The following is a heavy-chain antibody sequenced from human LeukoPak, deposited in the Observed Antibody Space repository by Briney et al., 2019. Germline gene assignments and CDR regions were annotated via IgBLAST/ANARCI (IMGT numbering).Heavy chain of an antibody. V-gene: IGHV3-48*01. Sequence: PGGSLRLSCAASGFTFSSYSMNWVRQAPGKGLEWVSYISSSSSTIYYADSVEGRFTISRDNSKNTLYLQMNSLRAEDTAVYYCARVPSDWGNYDILTGSPPYWGQGTLVTVSS. CDR2: ISSSSSTI. D-gene: IGHD3-9*01. CDR1: GFTFSSYS. CDR3: ARVPSDWGNYDILTGSPPY. J-gene: IGHJ4*02.